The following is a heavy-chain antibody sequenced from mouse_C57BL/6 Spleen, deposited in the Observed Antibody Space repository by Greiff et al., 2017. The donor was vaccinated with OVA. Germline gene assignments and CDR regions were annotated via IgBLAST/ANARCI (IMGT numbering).Heavy chain of an antibody. D-gene: IGHD4-1*01. CDR3: AKMNWAGYFDV. CDR2: ISSGSSTI. CDR1: GFTFSDYG. V-gene: IGHV5-17*01. Sequence: QLVESGGGLVKPGGSLKLSCAASGFTFSDYGMHWVRQAPEKGLEWVAYISSGSSTIYYADTVKGRFTISRDNAKNTLFLQMTSLRSEDTAMYYCAKMNWAGYFDVWGTGTTVTVSS. J-gene: IGHJ1*03.